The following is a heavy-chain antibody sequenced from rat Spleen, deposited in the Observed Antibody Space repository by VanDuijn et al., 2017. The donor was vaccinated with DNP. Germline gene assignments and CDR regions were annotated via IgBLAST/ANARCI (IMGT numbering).Heavy chain of an antibody. Sequence: EVQLVESGGGVVQPGKSLKLSCAPSGFRFSDSAMAWVRKSPKMGLEWGATIIYDGSHTFYRDSVQGRFIISRDNAKTTLNLQMDSLRSEDMATYYCTTANYPAWFASWGQGTLVTVSS. CDR3: TTANYPAWFAS. J-gene: IGHJ3*01. CDR2: IIYDGSHT. V-gene: IGHV5S10*01. D-gene: IGHD1-4*01. CDR1: GFRFSDSA.